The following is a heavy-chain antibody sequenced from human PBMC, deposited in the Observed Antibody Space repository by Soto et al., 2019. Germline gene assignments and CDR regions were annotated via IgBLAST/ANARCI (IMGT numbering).Heavy chain of an antibody. CDR2: IFSNDEK. CDR1: GFSLSNARMG. CDR3: ARSIVVVVAATPEYYFDY. J-gene: IGHJ4*02. V-gene: IGHV2-26*01. D-gene: IGHD2-15*01. Sequence: QVTLKESGPVLVKPTETLTLTCTVSGFSLSNARMGVSWIRQPPGKALEWLAHIFSNDEKSYSTSLKSRLTISKDTSKRQVVLTMTNMDPVDTATYYCARSIVVVVAATPEYYFDYWGQGTLVTVSS.